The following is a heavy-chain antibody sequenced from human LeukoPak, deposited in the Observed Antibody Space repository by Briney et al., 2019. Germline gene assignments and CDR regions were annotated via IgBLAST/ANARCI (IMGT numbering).Heavy chain of an antibody. J-gene: IGHJ4*02. D-gene: IGHD2-21*02. CDR3: AKHRRSTLVTAYFDS. CDR1: GFTFSNAW. V-gene: IGHV3-23*01. CDR2: ISSRGDDT. Sequence: GGSLRLSCAASGFTFSNAWMSWVRQAPGKGLEWVSSISSRGDDTSYVDSVKGRFIISRDNSKNTLYLQLNSLRVDDAAIYYCAKHRRSTLVTAYFDSWGQGTLVTVSS.